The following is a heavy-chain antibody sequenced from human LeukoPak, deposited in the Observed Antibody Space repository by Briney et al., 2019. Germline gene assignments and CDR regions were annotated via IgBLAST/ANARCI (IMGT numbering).Heavy chain of an antibody. CDR2: IYSDNT. V-gene: IGHV3-53*01. CDR1: GFTVSSNS. J-gene: IGHJ4*02. Sequence: GGSLRLSCTVSGFTVSSNSMSWVRQAPGKGLEWVSFIYSDNTHYSDSVKGRFTISRDNSKNTLYLQMNSLRAGDTAVYYCARRAGAYSHPYDYWGQGTLVTVSS. CDR3: ARRAGAYSHPYDY. D-gene: IGHD4/OR15-4a*01.